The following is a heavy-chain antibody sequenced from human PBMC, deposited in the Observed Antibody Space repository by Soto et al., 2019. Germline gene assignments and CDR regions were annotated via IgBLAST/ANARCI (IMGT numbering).Heavy chain of an antibody. CDR1: GYIFTTYG. D-gene: IGHD1-1*01. V-gene: IGHV1-18*01. J-gene: IGHJ4*02. CDR2: ISAHNDNT. CDR3: ARGRYGDY. Sequence: QVHLVQSGAEVKKPGASVKVSCKGSGYIFTTYGITWVRQAPGQGLEWMGWISAHNDNTNYAQKLQGRVNVTRETSTSTAYMELRILRSADTAVSYCARGRYGDYWGQGALVTVSS.